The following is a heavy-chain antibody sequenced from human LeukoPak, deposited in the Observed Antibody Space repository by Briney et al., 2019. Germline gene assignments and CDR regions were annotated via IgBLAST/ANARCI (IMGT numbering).Heavy chain of an antibody. CDR1: GGSISSSSYY. CDR2: IYYSGST. D-gene: IGHD5-12*01. CDR3: ARQKGLRVYYFDY. Sequence: PSETLSLTCTVSGGSISSSSYYWGWIRQPPGKRLEWIRSIYYSGSTYYNPSLKSRVTISVDTSKNQFSLKLSSVTAADTAVYYCARQKGLRVYYFDYWGQGTLVTVS. V-gene: IGHV4-39*01. J-gene: IGHJ4*02.